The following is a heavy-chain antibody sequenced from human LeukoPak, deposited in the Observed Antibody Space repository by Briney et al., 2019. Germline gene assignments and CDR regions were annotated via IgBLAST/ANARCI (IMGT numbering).Heavy chain of an antibody. D-gene: IGHD6-19*01. J-gene: IGHJ5*02. Sequence: ASVKVSRKASVDTLTKNAISSLRQAPGQERECMGGIIPRFGRTEYGRKVQDKLIITADSSTGTAHMELSGLTSGDTAIYYCARSQSSSWYMVWFAPWGQGTLVTVSS. V-gene: IGHV1-69*01. CDR1: VDTLTKNA. CDR3: ARSQSSSWYMVWFAP. CDR2: IIPRFGRT.